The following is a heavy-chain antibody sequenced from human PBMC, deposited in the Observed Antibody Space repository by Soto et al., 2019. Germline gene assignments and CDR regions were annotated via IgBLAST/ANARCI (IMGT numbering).Heavy chain of an antibody. Sequence: QVQLVQSGAEVKKPGSSVKVSCKASGGTFSSYTISWVRQAPGQGLEWMGRIIPILGIANYAQKFQGRVTSTXXKXTXXAYMELSSLRSEDTAVYYCARAQLVVITPAGWFDPWGQGTLVTVSS. J-gene: IGHJ5*02. D-gene: IGHD3-22*01. CDR1: GGTFSSYT. CDR2: IIPILGIA. CDR3: ARAQLVVITPAGWFDP. V-gene: IGHV1-69*02.